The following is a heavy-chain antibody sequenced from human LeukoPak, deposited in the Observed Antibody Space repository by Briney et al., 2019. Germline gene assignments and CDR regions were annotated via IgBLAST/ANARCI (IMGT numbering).Heavy chain of an antibody. V-gene: IGHV3-21*01. Sequence: GGSLRLSCAASGFTFSSYSMNWVRQAPGKGLEWVSSISSSSYIYYADSVKGRFTISRDNAKNSLYLQMNSLRAEDTAVYYCAREEQWLVQSDFDYWGQGTLVTVSS. D-gene: IGHD6-19*01. CDR1: GFTFSSYS. CDR3: AREEQWLVQSDFDY. CDR2: ISSSSYI. J-gene: IGHJ4*02.